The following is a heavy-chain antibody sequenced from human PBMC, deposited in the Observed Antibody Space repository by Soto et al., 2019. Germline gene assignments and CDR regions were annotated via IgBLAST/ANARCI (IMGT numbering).Heavy chain of an antibody. Sequence: QVQLQESGPGLVKPSQTLSLTCAVSGVSINTGGYSWNWIRQSPGKALEWMGHIYQSGSTYYKPSLKGRITISVDMSNNDFPLEVTSVTPADTAVYFCARGDYNDYFDFWGQGALVTVSS. J-gene: IGHJ4*02. D-gene: IGHD4-4*01. CDR1: GVSINTGGYS. CDR2: IYQSGST. CDR3: ARGDYNDYFDF. V-gene: IGHV4-30-2*06.